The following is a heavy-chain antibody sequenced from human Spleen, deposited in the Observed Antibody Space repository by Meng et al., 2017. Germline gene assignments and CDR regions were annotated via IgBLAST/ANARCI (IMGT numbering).Heavy chain of an antibody. V-gene: IGHV1-3*01. Sequence: QVQLVQSGSELKKPGASVKVSCKASGYTFTSYAMNWVRQAPGQGLEWMGWINGANGKTEYAQRFHGRITISRDTSANLAFMHLRSLRSEDTAVYYCARGTPGRSYSDYWGQGTLVTVSS. CDR1: GYTFTSYA. D-gene: IGHD3-10*01. J-gene: IGHJ4*02. CDR3: ARGTPGRSYSDY. CDR2: INGANGKT.